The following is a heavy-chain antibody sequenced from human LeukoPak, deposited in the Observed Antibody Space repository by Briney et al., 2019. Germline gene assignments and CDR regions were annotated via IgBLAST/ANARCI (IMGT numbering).Heavy chain of an antibody. CDR3: AKDQSLVVTAYFDY. CDR1: GFTFSNYA. Sequence: PGGSLRLSCAASGFTFSNYAMNWVRQPPGKGLEWVSAISGSGGSTFYADSVKGRFTISRDNSKNTLYLQMNSLRAEDTAVYYCAKDQSLVVTAYFDYWGQGTLVTVSS. CDR2: ISGSGGST. J-gene: IGHJ4*02. D-gene: IGHD2-15*01. V-gene: IGHV3-23*01.